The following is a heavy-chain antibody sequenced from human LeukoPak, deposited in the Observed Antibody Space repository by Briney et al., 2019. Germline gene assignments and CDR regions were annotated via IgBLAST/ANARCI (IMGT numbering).Heavy chain of an antibody. CDR1: GGSISGYY. J-gene: IGHJ4*02. CDR2: IYYSGSI. CDR3: ARHLYGSGSYDY. Sequence: SETLSLTCTVSGGSISGYYWSWIRQPPGKGLECIGYIYYSGSINYNPSLKSRVTISVDTSKNQFSLKLTSVTAADTAVYYCARHLYGSGSYDYWGQGTLVTVSS. V-gene: IGHV4-59*08. D-gene: IGHD3-10*01.